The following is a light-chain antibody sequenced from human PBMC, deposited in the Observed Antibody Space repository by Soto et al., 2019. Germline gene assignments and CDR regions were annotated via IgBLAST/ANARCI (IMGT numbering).Light chain of an antibody. V-gene: IGKV1-5*01. J-gene: IGKJ1*01. Sequence: DTQLTQSPSTLSASVGDRVTITCRARQSISGWLAWYQQKPGKAPTLLIYDSSTLESGVPSRFSGSGSGTEFTLSISSLKPDDFATYFCQQYNDYWTFGQGTRVTIK. CDR3: QQYNDYWT. CDR1: QSISGW. CDR2: DSS.